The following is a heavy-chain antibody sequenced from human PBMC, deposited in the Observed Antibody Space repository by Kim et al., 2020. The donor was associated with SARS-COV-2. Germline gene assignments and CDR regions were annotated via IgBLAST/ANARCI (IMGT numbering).Heavy chain of an antibody. D-gene: IGHD3-3*01. Sequence: SETLSLTCAVYGGSFSGYYWSWIRQPPGKGLEWIGEINHSGSTNYNPSLKSRVTISVDTSKNQFSLKLSSVTAADTAVYYCARPGVEYYDFWSGTAFDIWGQGTMVTGSS. J-gene: IGHJ3*02. CDR1: GGSFSGYY. V-gene: IGHV4-34*01. CDR3: ARPGVEYYDFWSGTAFDI. CDR2: INHSGST.